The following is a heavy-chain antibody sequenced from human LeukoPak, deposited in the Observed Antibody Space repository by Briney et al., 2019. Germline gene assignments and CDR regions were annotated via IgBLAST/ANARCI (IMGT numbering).Heavy chain of an antibody. J-gene: IGHJ5*02. V-gene: IGHV4-34*01. Sequence: SETLSLTCAVYGGSFSGYFWSWIRQPPGKGLEWIGEINHSGSTNHNPSLKSRVTISVDTSKNQFSLKLSSVTAADTAVYYCARGGYRSGWYFWFDPWGQGTLVTVSS. CDR1: GGSFSGYF. CDR2: INHSGST. D-gene: IGHD6-19*01. CDR3: ARGGYRSGWYFWFDP.